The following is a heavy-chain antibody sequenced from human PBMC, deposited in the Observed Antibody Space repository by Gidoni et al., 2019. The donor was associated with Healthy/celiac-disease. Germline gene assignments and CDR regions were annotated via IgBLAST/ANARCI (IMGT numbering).Heavy chain of an antibody. J-gene: IGHJ4*02. CDR3: AKGDSSGRYGGGFFDY. D-gene: IGHD6-19*01. V-gene: IGHV3-30*18. CDR2: IVHDGTNK. CDR1: GFPFNNYV. Sequence: QMHLVESGGGVVQPGTSLRLSCAASGFPFNNYVMYWVRQAPGTGLEWVAFIVHDGTNKDYADSVKGRFTISRDNSKNTLYLQMNSLRPEDTAIYYCAKGDSSGRYGGGFFDYWGQGTLVTVSS.